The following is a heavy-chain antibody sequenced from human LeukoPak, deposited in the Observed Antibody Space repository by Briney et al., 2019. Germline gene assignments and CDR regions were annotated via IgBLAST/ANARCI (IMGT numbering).Heavy chain of an antibody. Sequence: SETLSLTCAVYGESFSGYYWSWIRQPPGKGLEWIGNIFYSGSTYYGPSLKSRLTISLDTSRNQFSLKLNSVTAADTAVYYCAKSNGYGLIDIWGQGTMVTVSS. CDR2: IFYSGST. D-gene: IGHD3-10*01. J-gene: IGHJ3*02. CDR3: AKSNGYGLIDI. CDR1: GESFSGYY. V-gene: IGHV4-34*12.